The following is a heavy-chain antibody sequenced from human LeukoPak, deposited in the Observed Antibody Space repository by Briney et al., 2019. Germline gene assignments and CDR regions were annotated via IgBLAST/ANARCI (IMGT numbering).Heavy chain of an antibody. J-gene: IGHJ3*02. CDR3: ASRGSGSYYNGLGIHAFDI. Sequence: GESLMISCKGSGCSFTSYWIGWVLQMPGRGLEGMVVSYPGDSDARYIQSFPREVSISADKSSSTAYLQWSSLKASDTAMYYCASRGSGSYYNGLGIHAFDIWGQGTMVSVSS. CDR2: SYPGDSDA. V-gene: IGHV5-51*01. D-gene: IGHD3-10*01. CDR1: GCSFTSYW.